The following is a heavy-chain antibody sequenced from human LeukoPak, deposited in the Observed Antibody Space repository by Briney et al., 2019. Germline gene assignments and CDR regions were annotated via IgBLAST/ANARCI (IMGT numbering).Heavy chain of an antibody. V-gene: IGHV3-53*01. CDR2: IYSGGST. CDR1: GFTFSTYS. Sequence: GSLRLSCAASGFTFSTYSMNWVRQAPGKGLEWVSVIYSGGSTYYADSVKGRFTISRDNSKNTLYLQMNSLRAEDTAVYYCARFASPDAFDFWGQGTVVTVSS. J-gene: IGHJ3*01. CDR3: ARFASPDAFDF.